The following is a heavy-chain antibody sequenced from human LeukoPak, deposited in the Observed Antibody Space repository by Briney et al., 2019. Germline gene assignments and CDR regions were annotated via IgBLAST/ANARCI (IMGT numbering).Heavy chain of an antibody. D-gene: IGHD2-15*01. CDR3: ARRDNFDY. CDR1: GFTFSGFA. J-gene: IGHJ4*02. V-gene: IGHV3-30-3*01. Sequence: PGGSLRLSCAASGFTFSGFAMHWVRQTPGKGLEWLAGISDDGTNKYYAQSVKGRFTISRDNSKNMLFLQMNSLRSEDTAIYYCARRDNFDYWGQGTLVTVSS. CDR2: ISDDGTNK.